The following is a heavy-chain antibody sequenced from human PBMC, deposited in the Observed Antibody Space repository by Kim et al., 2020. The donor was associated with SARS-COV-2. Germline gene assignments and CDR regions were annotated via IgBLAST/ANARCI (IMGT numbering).Heavy chain of an antibody. V-gene: IGHV4-34*01. Sequence: SETLSLTCAVYGGSFSGYYWSWIRQPPGKGLEWIGEINHSGSTNYNPSLKSRVTISVDTSKNQFSLKLSSVTAADTAVYYCARGRVFDYWGQGTLVTVSS. CDR3: ARGRVFDY. CDR1: GGSFSGYY. J-gene: IGHJ4*02. D-gene: IGHD6-13*01. CDR2: INHSGST.